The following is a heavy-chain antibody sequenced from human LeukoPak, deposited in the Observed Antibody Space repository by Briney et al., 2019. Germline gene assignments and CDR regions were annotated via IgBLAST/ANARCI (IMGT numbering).Heavy chain of an antibody. CDR3: AKPDSSGYYSLYYGMDV. CDR1: GFTFSTYW. J-gene: IGHJ6*02. V-gene: IGHV3-30*18. Sequence: PGGSLRLSCAASGFTFSTYWMSWVRQAPGKGLEWVAVISYDGSNKYYADSVKGRFTISRDNSKNTLYLQMNSLRAEDTAVYYCAKPDSSGYYSLYYGMDVWGQGTTVTVSS. D-gene: IGHD3-22*01. CDR2: ISYDGSNK.